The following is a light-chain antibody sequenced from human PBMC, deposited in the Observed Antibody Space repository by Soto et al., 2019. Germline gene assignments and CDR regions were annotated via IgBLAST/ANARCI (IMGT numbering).Light chain of an antibody. Sequence: QSALAQPASVSGSPGQSISVSCTGTSGDIGSYNRVSWYQQHPGKAPKLIIYEVTDRPSGVSNRFSGSKSDNPASLTISGLQAEDEAEYYCSSYTNINTRACVFGTGTKVTVL. V-gene: IGLV2-14*01. CDR1: SGDIGSYNR. CDR2: EVT. J-gene: IGLJ1*01. CDR3: SSYTNINTRACV.